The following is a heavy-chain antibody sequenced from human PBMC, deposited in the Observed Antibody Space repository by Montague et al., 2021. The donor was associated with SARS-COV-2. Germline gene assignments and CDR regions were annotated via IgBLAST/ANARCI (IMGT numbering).Heavy chain of an antibody. CDR1: GGPTSGSSDY. D-gene: IGHD5-18*01. CDR3: ARREYSYGWGD. V-gene: IGHV4-39*01. Sequence: SETLSLTCTVTGGPTSGSSDYWGWIRQSPGKGLEWIAGVDYSGNTYYSPSLKSRLTISVDTSKNQFSLKLNSVTAADTALYYCARREYSYGWGDWGQGTLVTVSS. CDR2: VDYSGNT. J-gene: IGHJ1*01.